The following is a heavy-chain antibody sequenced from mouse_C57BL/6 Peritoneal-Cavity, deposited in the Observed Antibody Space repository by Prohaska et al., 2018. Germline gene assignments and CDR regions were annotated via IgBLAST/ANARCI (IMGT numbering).Heavy chain of an antibody. D-gene: IGHD2-1*01. CDR3: MRYGNYWYFDV. Sequence: EVQLLETGGGLVQPGGSRGLSCEGSGFTFSGFWMSWVRQTTGKTLEWIGDINSDGIAINYAPSIKDRFTIFRDNDKSTLYLQMSNVRSEDTATYFCMRYGNYWYFDVWGTGTTVTVSS. CDR2: INSDGIAI. J-gene: IGHJ1*03. V-gene: IGHV11-2*01. CDR1: GFTFSGFW.